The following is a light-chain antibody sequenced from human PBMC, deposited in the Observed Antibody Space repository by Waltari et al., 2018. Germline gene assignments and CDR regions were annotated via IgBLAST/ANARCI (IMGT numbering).Light chain of an antibody. CDR2: TAS. J-gene: IGKJ2*01. Sequence: DIQMTQSPSYLSASLGDRVTITCRASQSVSDYLNWYQEKPGKAPRLLIYTASSLQSGVPSTFSGSGSGTEFTHTISSLQIEDFATYYCQQSYTTPYTFGQGTKLEIK. CDR1: QSVSDY. V-gene: IGKV1-39*01. CDR3: QQSYTTPYT.